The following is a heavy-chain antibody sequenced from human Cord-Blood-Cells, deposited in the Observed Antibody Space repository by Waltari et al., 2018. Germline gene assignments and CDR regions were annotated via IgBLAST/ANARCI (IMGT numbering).Heavy chain of an antibody. CDR2: IYYSGST. CDR1: GGSISSSSYY. CDR3: ARPFYGDYWYFDL. V-gene: IGHV4-39*01. J-gene: IGHJ2*01. Sequence: QLQLQESGPGLVKPSETLSLTCTVSGGSISSSSYYWGWIRQPPGKGLEWIGSIYYSGSTYYNPPLRVRVTIAVDTSKNQFSLKLSSVTAADTAVYYCARPFYGDYWYFDLWGRGTLVTVSS. D-gene: IGHD4-17*01.